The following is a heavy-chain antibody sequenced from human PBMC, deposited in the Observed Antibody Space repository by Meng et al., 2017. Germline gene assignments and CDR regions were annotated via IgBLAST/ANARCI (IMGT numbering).Heavy chain of an antibody. J-gene: IGHJ4*02. CDR2: IYSGGST. D-gene: IGHD4-17*01. V-gene: IGHV3-53*01. Sequence: GESLKISCASSGFTVSSNYMSWVRQAPGKGLEWVSVIYSGGSTYYADSVKGRFTISRDNSKNTLYLQMNSLRAEDTAVYYCARDHYDYGVRYFDYWGKGTLVTVSS. CDR3: ARDHYDYGVRYFDY. CDR1: GFTVSSNY.